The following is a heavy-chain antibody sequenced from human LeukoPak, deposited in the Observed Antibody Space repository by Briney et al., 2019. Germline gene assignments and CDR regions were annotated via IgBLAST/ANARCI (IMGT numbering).Heavy chain of an antibody. CDR3: ASGAQSDY. CDR2: ISSSGSTK. V-gene: IGHV3-48*03. D-gene: IGHD1-26*01. CDR1: GFTFSSYE. Sequence: PGGSLRLSCAASGFTFSSYEMNWVRQAPGKGLEWVSYISSSGSTKYYADSVKGRITIARDNAKNSLYVQYYSLRAEDTAVYYCASGAQSDYWGQGTLVTVSS. J-gene: IGHJ4*02.